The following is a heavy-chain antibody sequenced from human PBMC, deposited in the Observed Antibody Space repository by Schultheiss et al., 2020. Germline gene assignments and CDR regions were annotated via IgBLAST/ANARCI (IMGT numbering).Heavy chain of an antibody. J-gene: IGHJ3*02. Sequence: GASLKISCAASGFNFSSRGIHWVRQAPGKGLEWVAVIWSDGNTKYYADSVKGRFTISRNNSRNTLYLQMASLRAADTALYYCVRDLISSAFDIWGQGTMVTVSS. CDR2: IWSDGNTK. D-gene: IGHD3-16*01. CDR3: VRDLISSAFDI. CDR1: GFNFSSRG. V-gene: IGHV3-33*01.